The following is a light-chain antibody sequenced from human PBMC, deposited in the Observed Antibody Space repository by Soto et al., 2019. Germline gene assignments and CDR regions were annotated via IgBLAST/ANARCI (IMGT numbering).Light chain of an antibody. CDR2: SIF. V-gene: IGKV2-30*01. Sequence: DVVVTQSPLSLPVTLGQPASISCRSSQSLVDSNGDTPLNWFQQRPGQSPRRLIYSIFNRDSGVPDRFRGSGSGTDFTLEISRVEAEDVAVYYCFQGTHWPWTFGQGTEVELK. J-gene: IGKJ1*01. CDR1: QSLVDSNGDTP. CDR3: FQGTHWPWT.